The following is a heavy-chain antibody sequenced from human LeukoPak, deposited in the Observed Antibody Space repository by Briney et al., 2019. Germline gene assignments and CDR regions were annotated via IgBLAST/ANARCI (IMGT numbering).Heavy chain of an antibody. D-gene: IGHD1-26*01. Sequence: GGSLRLSCAASGFTFSSYAMHWVRQAPGKGLEWVAVISYDGSNEYYADSVKGRFTISRDNSKNTLYLQMNSLRAEDTAVYYCASCTVGATAFDYWGQGTLVTVSS. CDR2: ISYDGSNE. V-gene: IGHV3-30*04. CDR3: ASCTVGATAFDY. J-gene: IGHJ4*02. CDR1: GFTFSSYA.